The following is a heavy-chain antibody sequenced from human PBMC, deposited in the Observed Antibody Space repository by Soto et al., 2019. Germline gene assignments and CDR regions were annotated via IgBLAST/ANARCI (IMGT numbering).Heavy chain of an antibody. CDR3: AHSGWYEYFQH. V-gene: IGHV4-59*02. CDR2: VYYSGST. Sequence: NPSETLSLTCTVSGVSVRSDYWSWIRQPPGKGLEWIAYVYYSGSTNYNPSFGSRVTISKDTSRNQYSLELRSVTAADTAVYYCAHSGWYEYFQHWGQGALVTVSS. J-gene: IGHJ1*01. D-gene: IGHD6-13*01. CDR1: GVSVRSDY.